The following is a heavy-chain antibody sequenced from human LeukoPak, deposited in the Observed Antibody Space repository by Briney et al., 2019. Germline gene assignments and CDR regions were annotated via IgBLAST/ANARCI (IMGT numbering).Heavy chain of an antibody. D-gene: IGHD1-26*01. CDR3: VRGEGRGGWFDP. J-gene: IGHJ5*02. Sequence: PGGSLRLSCATSGFTFEDHGMSWVRQAPGKGLEWVSRINWNGGRTGYSDSVKGRFTISRDDAKKPVDLQMNSLRVEDTAFYYCVRGEGRGGWFDPWGQGILVTVSS. V-gene: IGHV3-20*04. CDR2: INWNGGRT. CDR1: GFTFEDHG.